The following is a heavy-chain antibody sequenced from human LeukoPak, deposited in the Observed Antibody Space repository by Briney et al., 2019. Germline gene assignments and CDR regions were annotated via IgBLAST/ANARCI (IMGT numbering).Heavy chain of an antibody. Sequence: ASVKVSCKASGYTFTSHDINWVRQATGQGLEWMGWMNPNSGNTGYAQKFQGRVTITRDMSTSTVYMELSSLRSEDTAVYYCARAAPQIEYSSSWYYYYYVDVWGKGTTVTVSS. D-gene: IGHD6-13*01. V-gene: IGHV1-8*03. CDR2: MNPNSGNT. CDR1: GYTFTSHD. J-gene: IGHJ6*03. CDR3: ARAAPQIEYSSSWYYYYYVDV.